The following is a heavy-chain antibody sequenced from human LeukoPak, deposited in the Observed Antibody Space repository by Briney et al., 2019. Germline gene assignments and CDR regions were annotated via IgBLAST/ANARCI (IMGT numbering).Heavy chain of an antibody. CDR2: IHYSGAT. V-gene: IGHV4-34*01. J-gene: IGHJ4*02. D-gene: IGHD3-9*01. CDR1: GGSITGYY. CDR3: ARGNILTGYCFDF. Sequence: SETLSLTCAVYGGSITGYYWSWIRQTPGRGLEWAGEIHYSGATSYNPSLKSRVTISTDTSKNQFSLRLSSVTAADTAVYYCARGNILTGYCFDFWGQGALVTVSS.